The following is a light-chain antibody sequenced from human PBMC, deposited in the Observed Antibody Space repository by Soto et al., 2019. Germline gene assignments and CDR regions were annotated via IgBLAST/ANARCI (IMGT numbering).Light chain of an antibody. CDR3: SSYAGSNNF. CDR1: SSDVGGYNY. CDR2: EVN. V-gene: IGLV2-8*01. J-gene: IGLJ2*01. Sequence: QSALTQPPSASGSPGQSVTISCTGTSSDVGGYNYVSWYQQHPGKAPKLMIYEVNKRPAGVPDRFSGSKSGSTASLTVSGLQAEDEADYYCSSYAGSNNFFGGGTKLPVL.